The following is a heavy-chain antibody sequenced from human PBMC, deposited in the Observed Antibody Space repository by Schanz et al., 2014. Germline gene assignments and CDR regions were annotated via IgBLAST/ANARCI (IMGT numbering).Heavy chain of an antibody. D-gene: IGHD6-13*01. J-gene: IGHJ4*02. Sequence: QVQLVQSGAEVKKPGASVKVSCKASGYTFTSDSMHWVRQAPGQGLEWMGMINPSGGSTTYAQKLQGRVTMTRATTTSTVDMELSSLRSEDTAVYYCARDGVDAAAGGDYWGQGTLVTVSS. V-gene: IGHV1-46*03. CDR2: INPSGGST. CDR3: ARDGVDAAAGGDY. CDR1: GYTFTSDS.